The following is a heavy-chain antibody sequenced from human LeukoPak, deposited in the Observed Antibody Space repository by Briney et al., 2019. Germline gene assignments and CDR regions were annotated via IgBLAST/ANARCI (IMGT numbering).Heavy chain of an antibody. CDR2: ISAYNGNT. CDR3: SRDLSGVTEVVPAGSVDY. V-gene: IGHV1-18*01. D-gene: IGHD2-2*01. CDR1: GYIYPRYG. Sequence: ASVKVSCKASGYIYPRYGIRWVRQAPGQGLEWMGWISAYNGNTKYVQKFQGRVTMTTETSTRPAYMELRSLRFDDTAVYYCSRDLSGVTEVVPAGSVDYWGQGTLVTVSS. J-gene: IGHJ4*02.